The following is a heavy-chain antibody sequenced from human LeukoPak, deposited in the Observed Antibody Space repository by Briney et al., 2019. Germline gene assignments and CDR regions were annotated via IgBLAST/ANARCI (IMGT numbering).Heavy chain of an antibody. CDR1: GFTFSSYS. V-gene: IGHV3-48*04. J-gene: IGHJ3*02. D-gene: IGHD3-22*01. CDR2: ISSSGSTI. Sequence: GGSLRLSCAASGFTFSSYSMNWVRQAPGKGLEWASYISSSGSTIYYADSVKGRFTISRDNAKNSLYLQMNSLRAEDTAVYYCARARWRYYDSKEGAFDIWGQGTMVTVSS. CDR3: ARARWRYYDSKEGAFDI.